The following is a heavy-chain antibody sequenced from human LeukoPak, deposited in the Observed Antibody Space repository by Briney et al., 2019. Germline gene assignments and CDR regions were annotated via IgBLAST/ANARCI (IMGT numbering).Heavy chain of an antibody. CDR1: GFTVSSNY. D-gene: IGHD2-15*01. J-gene: IGHJ6*02. Sequence: PGGSLRLSCAASGFTVSSNYMSWVRQAPGKGPEWVSVIYSDVRTYYADSVKGRFTISRDNSKNTLNLQMNSLRAEDTAVYYCARDREYCSAATCYPNGMDVWGQGTTVTVSS. CDR2: IYSDVRT. CDR3: ARDREYCSAATCYPNGMDV. V-gene: IGHV3-66*01.